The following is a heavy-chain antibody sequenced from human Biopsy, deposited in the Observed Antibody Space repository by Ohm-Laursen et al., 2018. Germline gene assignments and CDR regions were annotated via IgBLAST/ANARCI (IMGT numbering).Heavy chain of an antibody. J-gene: IGHJ4*02. D-gene: IGHD3-10*01. CDR3: TLEGAGFDN. Sequence: GSLRLSCAASGFTFSVSAVHWVRQASGKGLEWVGRIRSKAKSYATAYAASVTGRFTISRDDSKNTTYLQMNSLKTEDTAVYYCTLEGAGFDNWGQGTLVTVSS. CDR2: IRSKAKSYAT. CDR1: GFTFSVSA. V-gene: IGHV3-73*01.